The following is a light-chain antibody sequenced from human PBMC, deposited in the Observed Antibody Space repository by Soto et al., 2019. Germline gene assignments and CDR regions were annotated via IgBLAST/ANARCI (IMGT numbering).Light chain of an antibody. CDR2: DVT. CDR3: TSYRGACTPV. J-gene: IGLJ2*01. CDR1: STDVGAYNY. Sequence: QSVLTQPASVSGSPGQSITISCTGTSTDVGAYNYVSWYQQHPGKAPKLVIFDVTNRPPEVSDRFSGSKSGNTASLTISGLQFVDVADSSCTSYRGACTPVFGGSTKLKVL. V-gene: IGLV2-14*01.